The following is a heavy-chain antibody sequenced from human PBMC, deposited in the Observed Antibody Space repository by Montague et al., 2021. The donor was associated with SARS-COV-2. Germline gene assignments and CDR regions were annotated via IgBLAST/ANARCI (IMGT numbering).Heavy chain of an antibody. D-gene: IGHD7-27*01. CDR1: VFTFSIYS. Sequence: SLRLSCAASVFTFSIYSMNLVRQAPGKGLEWVSYITGTSSLVHYADSVKGLFTISRDNAQNSLYLQMHSLRDEDTAVYYCARSTGHFDYWGLGTLVTVSS. J-gene: IGHJ4*02. V-gene: IGHV3-48*02. CDR3: ARSTGHFDY. CDR2: ITGTSSLV.